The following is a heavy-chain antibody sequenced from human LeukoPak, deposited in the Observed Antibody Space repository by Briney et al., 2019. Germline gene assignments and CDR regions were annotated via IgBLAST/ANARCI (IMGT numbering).Heavy chain of an antibody. Sequence: PSEALSLTCNVSGGSISSYYWSWIRQPPGKGLEWIGYIYYSGSTNYNPSLKSRVTISVDTSKNQFSLKLSSVTAADTAVYYCARPLALNCSGGSCSQYDAFDIWGQGTMVTVSS. J-gene: IGHJ3*02. CDR2: IYYSGST. CDR3: ARPLALNCSGGSCSQYDAFDI. CDR1: GGSISSYY. D-gene: IGHD2-15*01. V-gene: IGHV4-59*08.